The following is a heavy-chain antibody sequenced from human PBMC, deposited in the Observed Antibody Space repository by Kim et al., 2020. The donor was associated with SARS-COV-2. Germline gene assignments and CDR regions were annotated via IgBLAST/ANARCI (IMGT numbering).Heavy chain of an antibody. D-gene: IGHD6-19*01. J-gene: IGHJ5*02. CDR3: ARDSSGQRGWFDP. CDR2: IKQDGSEK. CDR1: GFTFSSYW. Sequence: GGSLRLSCAASGFTFSSYWMSWVRQAPGKGLEWVANIKQDGSEKYYVDSVKGRFTISRDNAKNSLYLQMNSLRAEDTAVYYCARDSSGQRGWFDPWGQGTLVTVSS. V-gene: IGHV3-7*01.